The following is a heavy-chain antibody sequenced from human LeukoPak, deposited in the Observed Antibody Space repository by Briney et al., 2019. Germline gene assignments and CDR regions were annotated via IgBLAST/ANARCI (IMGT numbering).Heavy chain of an antibody. D-gene: IGHD5-18*01. V-gene: IGHV3-30*18. CDR1: GFTFSSYG. CDR2: ISYDGSNK. J-gene: IGHJ6*02. Sequence: GGSLRLSCAASGFTFSSYGMHWVRQAPGKGLEWVAVISYDGSNKYYADSVKGRFTISRDNSKNTLYLQMNSLRAEDTAVYYCAKDRGYSYYYGMDVWGQGTTVTVSS. CDR3: AKDRGYSYYYGMDV.